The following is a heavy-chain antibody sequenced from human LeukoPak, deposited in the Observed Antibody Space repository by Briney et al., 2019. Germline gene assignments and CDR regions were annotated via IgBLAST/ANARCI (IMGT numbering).Heavy chain of an antibody. CDR1: GGTFSSYA. CDR2: TIPIFGTA. V-gene: IGHV1-69*01. J-gene: IGHJ5*02. CDR3: ARDGAISPYSSSWYWFDP. Sequence: RASVKVSCKASGGTFSSYAISWVRQAPGQGLEWMGGTIPIFGTANYAQKFQGRVTITADESTSTAYMELSSLRSEDTAVYYCARDGAISPYSSSWYWFDPWGQGTLVTVSS. D-gene: IGHD6-13*01.